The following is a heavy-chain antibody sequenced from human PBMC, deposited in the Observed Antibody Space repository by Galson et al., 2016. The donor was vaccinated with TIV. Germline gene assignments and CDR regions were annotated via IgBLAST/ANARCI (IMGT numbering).Heavy chain of an antibody. CDR3: ARGAGPLAPNRCDY. J-gene: IGHJ4*02. V-gene: IGHV1-18*01. Sequence: SVKVSCKASGYTFTNYGINWVRQAPGQGLDWMGWISGYNDNTIYAQRLQGRVTVTTDTSTSTVYMELRSLRSDDTAVYYCARGAGPLAPNRCDYWGPGTPVTVFS. CDR1: GYTFTNYG. CDR2: ISGYNDNT.